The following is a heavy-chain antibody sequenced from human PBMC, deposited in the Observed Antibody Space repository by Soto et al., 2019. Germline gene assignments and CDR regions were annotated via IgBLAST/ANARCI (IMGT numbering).Heavy chain of an antibody. Sequence: QVQLPESGPRLVKPSETLSLTCTVSGGSISSYYWNWIRQPPGKGLQWISYIYYSGTTNSKPSLKSRVTISVDTSKHLFSPKLSSVTAADTAVYYCARDGGTYGIAVWGPGTRVTVSS. CDR2: IYYSGTT. D-gene: IGHD3-16*01. CDR1: GGSISSYY. J-gene: IGHJ6*01. V-gene: IGHV4-59*01. CDR3: ARDGGTYGIAV.